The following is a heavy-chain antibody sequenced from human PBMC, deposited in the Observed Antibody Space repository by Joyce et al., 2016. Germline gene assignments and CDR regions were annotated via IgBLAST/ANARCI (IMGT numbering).Heavy chain of an antibody. CDR1: GFTFTYYS. CDR3: ARRRIAATGYYFDL. J-gene: IGHJ2*01. D-gene: IGHD6-13*01. Sequence: EVQLVESGGGLVQPGGSLRLSCAASGFTFTYYSMNWVRQAPGKGLEWVSYISDSSSNIDSADSVKGRFTISRDNAKNSLYLQMNSLRDDDTAVYYCARRRIAATGYYFDLWGRGTLVTVSS. V-gene: IGHV3-48*02. CDR2: ISDSSSNI.